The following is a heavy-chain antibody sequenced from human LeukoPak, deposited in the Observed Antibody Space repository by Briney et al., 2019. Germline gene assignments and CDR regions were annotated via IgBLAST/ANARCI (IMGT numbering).Heavy chain of an antibody. V-gene: IGHV4-59*01. CDR3: ARGGYRPIDFDY. CDR2: IYYSGST. CDR1: CGSMSSYY. D-gene: IGHD3-16*02. Sequence: KPSETLSLTCTVSCGSMSSYYWSWIRQPPGKGLEWIGYIYYSGSTNYNPSLKSRVTISVDTSKNQFSLKLSSVTAADTAVYYCARGGYRPIDFDYWGQGTLVTVSS. J-gene: IGHJ4*02.